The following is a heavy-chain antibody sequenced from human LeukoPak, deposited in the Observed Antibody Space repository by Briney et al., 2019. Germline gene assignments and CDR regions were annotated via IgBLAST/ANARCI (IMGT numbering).Heavy chain of an antibody. CDR2: ISISSPI. CDR1: GFTFSSYW. CDR3: ARDDGDYAHPVDY. V-gene: IGHV3-48*04. D-gene: IGHD4-17*01. J-gene: IGHJ4*02. Sequence: GGSLRLSCAASGFTFSSYWMSWVRQAPGKGLEWVSYISISSPIYYADSVKGRFTISRDNAKNSVYLQMNSLRAEDTAVYYCARDDGDYAHPVDYWGQGTLVTVSS.